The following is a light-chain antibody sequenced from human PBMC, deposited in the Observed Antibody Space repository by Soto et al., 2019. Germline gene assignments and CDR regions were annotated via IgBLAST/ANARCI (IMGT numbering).Light chain of an antibody. V-gene: IGKV3-11*01. J-gene: IGKJ4*01. Sequence: EIVLTQSPATLSLSPGERATLSCRASQSVSSYLAWYQQKPGQAPRLLIYHASNRATGIPARFSGSGSGTDFTLTISSLEPEAFAVYYCQQRSNWPPVFGGGTKVEIK. CDR2: HAS. CDR3: QQRSNWPPV. CDR1: QSVSSY.